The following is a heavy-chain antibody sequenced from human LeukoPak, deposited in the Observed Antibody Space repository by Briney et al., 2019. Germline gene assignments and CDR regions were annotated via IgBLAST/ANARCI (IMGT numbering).Heavy chain of an antibody. CDR1: GFTFGDYY. CDR2: INSGGGPI. CDR3: ARRLDFGDYGNGFDY. J-gene: IGHJ4*02. D-gene: IGHD4-17*01. V-gene: IGHV3-11*01. Sequence: GGSLRLSCATSGFTFGDYYMTWIRQAPGRGLEWVAYINSGGGPIHYAVSVRGRFTISRDNAKNSLYLQMNSLRAEDTAVYYCARRLDFGDYGNGFDYWGQGSQVTVSS.